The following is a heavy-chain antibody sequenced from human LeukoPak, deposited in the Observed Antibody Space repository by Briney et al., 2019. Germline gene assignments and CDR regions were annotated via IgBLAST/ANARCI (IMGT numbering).Heavy chain of an antibody. V-gene: IGHV4-39*01. Sequence: KPGGSLRLSCAASGFTFGTYSMNWVRQPPGKGLEWIGSIYYSGSTYYNPSLKSRVTISVDTSKNQFSLKLSSVTAADTAVYYCARRAPAVGGAFDIWGQGTLVTVSS. CDR3: ARRAPAVGGAFDI. D-gene: IGHD2-2*01. CDR1: GFTFGTYSMN. J-gene: IGHJ3*02. CDR2: IYYSGST.